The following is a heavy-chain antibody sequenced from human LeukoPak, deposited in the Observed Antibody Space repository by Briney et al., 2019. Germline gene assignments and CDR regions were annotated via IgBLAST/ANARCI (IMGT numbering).Heavy chain of an antibody. V-gene: IGHV3-21*06. J-gene: IGHJ4*02. CDR3: ARRGYHDSSGYDF. Sequence: GGSLRLSCAASGFTFTTYSMNWVRQAPGKGLEWVSSITSSSTSMYYADSVKGRFTISRDNAKNSVFLQMNNLRVEDTAIYYCARRGYHDSSGYDFWGQGAPVTVSS. CDR1: GFTFTTYS. CDR2: ITSSSTSM. D-gene: IGHD3-22*01.